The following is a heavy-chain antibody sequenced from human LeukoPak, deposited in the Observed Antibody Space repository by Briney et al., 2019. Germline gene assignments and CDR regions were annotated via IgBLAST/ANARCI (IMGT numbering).Heavy chain of an antibody. J-gene: IGHJ4*02. CDR1: GFTFSIYA. V-gene: IGHV3-23*01. Sequence: GGSLRLSCAASGFTFSIYAMTWVRQAPGKGLEWVSVISASGGSTYYTDSVKGRVTISRDNAKNSLYLQMNSLRAEDTAVYYCAREYCTNGVCYTTMDYWGQGTLVTVSS. CDR3: AREYCTNGVCYTTMDY. D-gene: IGHD2-8*01. CDR2: ISASGGST.